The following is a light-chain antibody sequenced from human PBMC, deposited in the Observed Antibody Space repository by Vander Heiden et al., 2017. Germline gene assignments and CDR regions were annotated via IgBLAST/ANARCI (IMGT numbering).Light chain of an antibody. CDR3: AVWDDSLNGWV. Sequence: HSVLIHPPSSPGTPGQWVTVSCSGSSSTIEPNSVNWYQQLPGTAPKLLIYANNQRPSGVPARFSGSKSGTSASLAIRGLQSADEADYYCAVWDDSLNGWVFGGGTKLTVL. V-gene: IGLV1-44*01. CDR1: SSTIEPNS. CDR2: ANN. J-gene: IGLJ3*02.